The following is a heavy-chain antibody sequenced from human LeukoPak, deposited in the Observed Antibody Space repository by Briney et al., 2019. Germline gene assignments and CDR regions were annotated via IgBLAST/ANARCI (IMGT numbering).Heavy chain of an antibody. J-gene: IGHJ4*02. V-gene: IGHV4-39*07. CDR3: ARVGSGYSYGPFDY. CDR2: VYYSGST. D-gene: IGHD5-18*01. CDR1: GGSVNNYY. Sequence: SETLSLTCTVSGGSVNNYYWGWIRQPPGMGLDWIGIVYYSGSTYYNPSLKSRVTISVDTSKNQFSLKLNSVTAADTAVYYCARVGSGYSYGPFDYWGQGTLVTVSS.